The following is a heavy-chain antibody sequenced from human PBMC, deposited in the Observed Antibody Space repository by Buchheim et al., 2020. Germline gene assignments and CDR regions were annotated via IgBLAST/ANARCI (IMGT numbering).Heavy chain of an antibody. V-gene: IGHV1-46*01. CDR2: VSPNYGNT. Sequence: QGQLVQSGAEVKRPGAAVKLSCKASGYSFTTYLIHWVRQAPGQGLEWIGMVSPNYGNTEYARKFQGRVSMTTDTSTSTVYMEMSRLGSEDTAVYFCARDQCNGGNCHSAWDYGMDVWGQGTT. D-gene: IGHD2-15*01. CDR1: GYSFTTYL. CDR3: ARDQCNGGNCHSAWDYGMDV. J-gene: IGHJ6*02.